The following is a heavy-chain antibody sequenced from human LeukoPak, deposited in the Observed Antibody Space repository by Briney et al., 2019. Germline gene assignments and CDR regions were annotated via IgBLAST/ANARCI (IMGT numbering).Heavy chain of an antibody. J-gene: IGHJ4*02. CDR3: AKGGGFRIYSSGHDY. D-gene: IGHD6-19*01. CDR2: ISGSGGST. Sequence: VGSLRLSCAASGFTFSSYAMSWVRQAPGKGLEWVSAISGSGGSTYYADSVKGRFTISRDNSKNTLYLQMNSLRAEDTAVYYCAKGGGFRIYSSGHDYWGQGTLVTVSS. V-gene: IGHV3-23*01. CDR1: GFTFSSYA.